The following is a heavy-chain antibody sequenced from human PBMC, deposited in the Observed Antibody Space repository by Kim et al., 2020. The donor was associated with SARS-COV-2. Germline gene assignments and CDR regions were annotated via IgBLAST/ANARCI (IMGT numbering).Heavy chain of an antibody. CDR2: IKTDGSVT. CDR3: ASIRPGY. D-gene: IGHD6-6*01. Sequence: GGSLRLSCAASGFTFSSYWMHWVRQAPGKGLVWVSRIKTDGSVTDYADSVKGRFTISRDNAKNTLYLQMNSLSPEDTAVYYCASIRPGYWGQGTLVTVSS. CDR1: GFTFSSYW. V-gene: IGHV3-74*01. J-gene: IGHJ4*02.